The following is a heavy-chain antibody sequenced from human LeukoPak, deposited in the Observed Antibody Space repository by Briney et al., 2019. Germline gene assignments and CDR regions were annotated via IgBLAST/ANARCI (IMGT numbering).Heavy chain of an antibody. J-gene: IGHJ3*02. CDR3: AKVEWPDAFSI. D-gene: IGHD3-3*01. Sequence: GGSLRLPCAASGFTYSSYAMTWVRQAPGKGLEWVSLSSSGGSTYYADSVEGRFTISRDNSKNTLYLQMNSLRAEDTAVYYCAKVEWPDAFSIWGQGTMVTVSS. CDR1: GFTYSSYA. V-gene: IGHV3-23*01. CDR2: SSSGGST.